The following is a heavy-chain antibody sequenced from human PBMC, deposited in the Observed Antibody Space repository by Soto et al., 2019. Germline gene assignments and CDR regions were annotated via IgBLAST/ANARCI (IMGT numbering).Heavy chain of an antibody. J-gene: IGHJ6*02. Sequence: PGGSLRLSCAASGFTFSSYWMSWVRQAPGKGLEWVANIKQDGSEKYYVDSVKGRFTISRDNATNSLYLQMNSLRAEDTAVYYCSRGAKCDFWSGFYYYYYGMDVWGQGTTVTVSS. D-gene: IGHD3-3*01. V-gene: IGHV3-7*03. CDR3: SRGAKCDFWSGFYYYYYGMDV. CDR1: GFTFSSYW. CDR2: IKQDGSEK.